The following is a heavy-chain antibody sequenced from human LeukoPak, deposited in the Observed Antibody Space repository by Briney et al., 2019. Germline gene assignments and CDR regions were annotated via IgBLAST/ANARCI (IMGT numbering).Heavy chain of an antibody. CDR2: ISSSGSTI. CDR3: ARGLMLTTVPTFDY. V-gene: IGHV3-11*01. J-gene: IGHJ4*02. Sequence: GGSLRLSCAASGFTFSDCYMSWIRQAPGKGLEWVSYISSSGSTIYYADSVKGRFTISRDNAKNSLYLQMNSLRAEDTAVYYCARGLMLTTVPTFDYWGQGTLVTVSS. D-gene: IGHD4-17*01. CDR1: GFTFSDCY.